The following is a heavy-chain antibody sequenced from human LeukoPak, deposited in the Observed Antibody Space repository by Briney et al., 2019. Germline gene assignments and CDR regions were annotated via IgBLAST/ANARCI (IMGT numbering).Heavy chain of an antibody. D-gene: IGHD6-13*01. Sequence: SGPTLVNPRQSLTLTCTFSGFSLSTNGMCVSWIRQPPGKALEWLARIDWDDDKYYSTSLKTRLTISKDTSKTQVVLTMTNMDPVDTATYYCARIRIAAGYFDYWGQGTLVTVSS. CDR3: ARIRIAAGYFDY. J-gene: IGHJ4*02. V-gene: IGHV2-70*11. CDR2: IDWDDDK. CDR1: GFSLSTNGMC.